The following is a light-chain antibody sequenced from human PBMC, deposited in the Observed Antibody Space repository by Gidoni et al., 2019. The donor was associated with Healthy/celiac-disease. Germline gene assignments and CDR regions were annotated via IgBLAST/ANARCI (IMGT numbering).Light chain of an antibody. Sequence: DIVLTQSPATLSLSPGERATLSCRTSQSVSSYLAWYQQKPGQAPRLLIYDASNRSTGIPARFSGSGSGTDFTLTISSLEPEDFAVYYCQQRSNWTITFGQGTRREIK. CDR3: QQRSNWTIT. CDR2: DAS. CDR1: QSVSSY. J-gene: IGKJ5*01. V-gene: IGKV3-11*01.